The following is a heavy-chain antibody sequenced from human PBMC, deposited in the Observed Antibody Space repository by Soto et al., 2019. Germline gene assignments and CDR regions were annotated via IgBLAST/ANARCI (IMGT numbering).Heavy chain of an antibody. Sequence: PGGSLTLSCAASGFTFSSYWMSWVRQAPGKGLEWVANIKQDGSEKYYVDSVKGRFTISRDNAKNSLYLQMNSLRAEDTAVYYCARVDDYDSSGYWFDAFDIWGQGTMVTVSS. J-gene: IGHJ3*02. D-gene: IGHD3-22*01. CDR3: ARVDDYDSSGYWFDAFDI. CDR2: IKQDGSEK. CDR1: GFTFSSYW. V-gene: IGHV3-7*01.